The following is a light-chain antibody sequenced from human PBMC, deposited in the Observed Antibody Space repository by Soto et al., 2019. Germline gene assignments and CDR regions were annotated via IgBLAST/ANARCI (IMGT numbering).Light chain of an antibody. J-gene: IGLJ1*01. CDR2: GNN. V-gene: IGLV1-40*01. CDR1: SSNIGAGYD. CDR3: HSYYISLSTYV. Sequence: QSVLTQPPSVSGAPGQRVTISCIGSSSNIGAGYDAQWYQQLPGTAPKPLIYGNNNRPSGVPDRFSGSKSGTSASLAITGLQAEDEADYYCHSYYISLSTYVLGTGTTLTVL.